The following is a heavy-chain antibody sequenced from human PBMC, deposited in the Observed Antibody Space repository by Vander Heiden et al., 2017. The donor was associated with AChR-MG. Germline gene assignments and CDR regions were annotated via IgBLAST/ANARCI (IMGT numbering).Heavy chain of an antibody. J-gene: IGHJ3*02. D-gene: IGHD4-17*01. CDR1: GYTFTSYY. CDR3: ARDTGTYGDLHDAFDI. Sequence: QVQLVQSGAEVKKPGASVKVSCKASGYTFTSYYMHWVRQAPGQGLEWMGIINPSGGSTSYAQKFQGRVTMTRDTSTSTVYMELSSLRSEDTAVYYCARDTGTYGDLHDAFDIWGQGTMVTVSS. CDR2: INPSGGST. V-gene: IGHV1-46*01.